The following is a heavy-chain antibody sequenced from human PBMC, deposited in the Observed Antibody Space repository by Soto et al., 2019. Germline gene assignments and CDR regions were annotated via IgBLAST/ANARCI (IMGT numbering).Heavy chain of an antibody. CDR3: ASLPAISLFRGGFGMDV. V-gene: IGHV4-31*03. Sequence: QVQLQESGPGLVKPSQTLSLSCTVSGGSISSGGYYWSWIRQHPGKGLEWMGYIYNTGRTDYNPSLESRVTRSPATSESPVSLQLASVSATDSSVYHCASLPAISLFRGGFGMDVWGQVTTVTVSS. CDR1: GGSISSGGYY. D-gene: IGHD3-10*01. CDR2: IYNTGRT. J-gene: IGHJ6*02.